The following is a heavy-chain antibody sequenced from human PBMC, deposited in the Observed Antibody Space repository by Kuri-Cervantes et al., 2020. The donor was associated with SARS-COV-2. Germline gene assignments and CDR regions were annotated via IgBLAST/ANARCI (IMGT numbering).Heavy chain of an antibody. D-gene: IGHD3-3*01. V-gene: IGHV1-2*04. CDR2: INPNSGGT. J-gene: IGHJ5*02. CDR3: ARAFTTIFGSFDP. CDR1: GYTFTGYY. Sequence: ASVKVSCKASGYTFTGYYMHWVRQAPGQGLEWMGWINPNSGGTNYAQKFQGWVTMTRDTSISTAYMELSRLRSEDTAVYYCARAFTTIFGSFDPWGQGTLVTVSS.